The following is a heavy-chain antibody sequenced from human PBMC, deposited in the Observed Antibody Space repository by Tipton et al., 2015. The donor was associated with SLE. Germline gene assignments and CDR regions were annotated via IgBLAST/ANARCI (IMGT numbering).Heavy chain of an antibody. Sequence: TLSLTCAVYGGSFSGYYWSWIRQPPGKGLEWIANTYFSGRRTYYNPSLNSRVTISVDTSKNQFSLNLSSVTAADTAVYYCARVHYDILTGQGFDYWGQGTRVTVSS. V-gene: IGHV4-34*01. D-gene: IGHD3-9*01. CDR2: TYFSGRRT. CDR1: GGSFSGYY. J-gene: IGHJ4*02. CDR3: ARVHYDILTGQGFDY.